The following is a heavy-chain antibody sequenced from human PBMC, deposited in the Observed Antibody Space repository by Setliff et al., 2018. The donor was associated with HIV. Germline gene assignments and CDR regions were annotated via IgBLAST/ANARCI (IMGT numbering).Heavy chain of an antibody. Sequence: PSETLSLTCAVYGGSFSGYFCIWVRQPPGEGLEWIGEISHSGSTNYNPSLESRVTISLDTSNKQFSLHLGSVTAADTAVYYCAWGMTAIPEYWGQGTLVTVSS. J-gene: IGHJ4*02. CDR2: ISHSGST. D-gene: IGHD2-21*02. CDR1: GGSFSGYF. V-gene: IGHV4-34*01. CDR3: AWGMTAIPEY.